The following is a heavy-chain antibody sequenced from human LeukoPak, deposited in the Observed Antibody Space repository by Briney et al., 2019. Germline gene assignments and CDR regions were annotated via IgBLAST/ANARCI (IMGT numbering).Heavy chain of an antibody. V-gene: IGHV1-69*06. D-gene: IGHD2-15*01. J-gene: IGHJ6*04. CDR2: IIPIFGTA. CDR1: GYTFTSYA. CDR3: ATTGYCSGGSCYGEYYYGMDV. Sequence: ASVKVSCKASGYTFTSYAISWVRQAPGQGLEWMGGIIPIFGTANYAQKFQGRVTITADKSTSTAYMELSSLRSEDTAVYYCATTGYCSGGSCYGEYYYGMDVWGKGTTVTVSS.